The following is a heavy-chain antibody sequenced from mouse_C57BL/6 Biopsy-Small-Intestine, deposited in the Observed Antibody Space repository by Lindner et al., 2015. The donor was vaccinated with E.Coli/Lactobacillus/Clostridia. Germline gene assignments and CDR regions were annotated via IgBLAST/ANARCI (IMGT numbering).Heavy chain of an antibody. CDR1: GVNIKDDF. D-gene: IGHD2-1*01. CDR2: IDPANENT. CDR3: VRCDGNYVWLAY. J-gene: IGHJ3*01. Sequence: VQLQESGAELVRPGASVKLSCAASGVNIKDDFIHWVQKRPEQGLEWIGRIDPANENTKYAPRFQDKATITADTSSNTAYLQLKSLTSEDSAVYYCVRCDGNYVWLAYWGQGTLVTVSA. V-gene: IGHV14-3*01.